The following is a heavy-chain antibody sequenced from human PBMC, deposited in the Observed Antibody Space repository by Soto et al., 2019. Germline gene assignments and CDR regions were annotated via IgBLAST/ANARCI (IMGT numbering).Heavy chain of an antibody. Sequence: GGSLRLSCAASGFTFSSYAMSWVRQAPGKGLEWVSAISGSGGSTYYADSVKGRFTISRDNSKNTLYLQMNSLRAEDTAVYYCAKDCLVLEYSSSSESCAASDWGQGTLVTVSS. CDR3: AKDCLVLEYSSSSESCAASD. V-gene: IGHV3-23*01. CDR2: ISGSGGST. J-gene: IGHJ4*02. D-gene: IGHD6-6*01. CDR1: GFTFSSYA.